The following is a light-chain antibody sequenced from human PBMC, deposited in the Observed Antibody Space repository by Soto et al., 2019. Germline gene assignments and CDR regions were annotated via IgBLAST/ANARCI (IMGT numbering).Light chain of an antibody. J-gene: IGLJ1*01. CDR2: EVS. CDR3: NSHTSSGFRV. V-gene: IGLV2-14*03. CDR1: SSDVGGFNY. Sequence: QSALTQPASVSGSPGQSITISCTGSSSDVGGFNYVSWYQQHPGNAPKLLIYEVSNRPSGVSNRFSGSKSGYTASLTISGLQAEDEADYYCNSHTSSGFRVFGTGTKLTVL.